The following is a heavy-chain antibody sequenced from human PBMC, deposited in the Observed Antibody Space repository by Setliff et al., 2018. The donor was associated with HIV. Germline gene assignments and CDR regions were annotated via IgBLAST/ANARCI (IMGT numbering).Heavy chain of an antibody. V-gene: IGHV4-34*01. J-gene: IGHJ4*02. D-gene: IGHD6-19*01. Sequence: SETLSLTCAVYGGSFSGYYWGWFRQPPGKGLEWIAGIHEKGHTYYNPSLKSRVTILMDTSNKQFSVRLRSVTAADTATYYCARHRQWHLLPDHWGQGVWVTVSS. CDR3: ARHRQWHLLPDH. CDR2: IHEKGHT. CDR1: GGSFSGYY.